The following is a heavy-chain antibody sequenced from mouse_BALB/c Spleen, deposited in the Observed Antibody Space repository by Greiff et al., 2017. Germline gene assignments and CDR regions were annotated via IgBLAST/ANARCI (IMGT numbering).Heavy chain of an antibody. V-gene: IGHV2-9-2*01. Sequence: VQLVESGPGLVAPSQSLSITCTVSGFSLTSYDTSWIRQPPGKGLEWLGVIWTGGGTNYNSAFMSRLSISKDNSKSQVFLKMNSLQTDDTAIYYCVRVDSLFAMDYWGQGTSVTVSS. J-gene: IGHJ4*01. CDR3: VRVDSLFAMDY. CDR1: GFSLTSYD. D-gene: IGHD6-1*01. CDR2: IWTGGGT.